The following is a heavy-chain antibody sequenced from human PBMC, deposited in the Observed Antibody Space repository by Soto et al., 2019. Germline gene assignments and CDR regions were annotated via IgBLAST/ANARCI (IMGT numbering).Heavy chain of an antibody. CDR3: ARMATFGSLNWFDP. CDR1: GYTFTSYG. V-gene: IGHV1-18*01. D-gene: IGHD3-16*01. CDR2: ISAHNGDT. Sequence: ASVKVSCKASGYTFTSYGFSWVRQAPGQGLEWMGWISAHNGDTIYAQKFQDRITMTTDTSTNTAYLELRSLRSDDTAIYYCARMATFGSLNWFDPWGQGTMVTSPQ. J-gene: IGHJ5*02.